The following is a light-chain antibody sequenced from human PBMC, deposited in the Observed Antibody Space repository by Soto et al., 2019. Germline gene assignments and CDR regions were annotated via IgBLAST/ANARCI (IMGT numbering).Light chain of an antibody. V-gene: IGKV3-20*01. J-gene: IGKJ5*01. Sequence: EIVLTQSPATLSLCPGERATLSCRASQTVSSNYLAWCQQRPGQAPRLLIYGASTRAAGIPDRFSGSGSGTDFTLTITRLEPEDSAVYFCQQYTGPPTTFGQGTRLET. CDR2: GAS. CDR1: QTVSSNY. CDR3: QQYTGPPTT.